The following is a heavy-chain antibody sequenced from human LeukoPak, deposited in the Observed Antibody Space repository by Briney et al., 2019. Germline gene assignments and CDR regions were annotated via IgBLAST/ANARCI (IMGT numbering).Heavy chain of an antibody. V-gene: IGHV4-4*07. Sequence: KPSETLSLTCTVSGGSISSYYWSWIRQPAGKGLEWIGRIYTSGSTNYNPSLKRRVTMSVDTSKNQFSLKLSSVTAADTAVYYCAGGGATNWAYYFDYWGQGTLVTVSS. J-gene: IGHJ4*02. CDR2: IYTSGST. D-gene: IGHD1-26*01. CDR1: GGSISSYY. CDR3: AGGGATNWAYYFDY.